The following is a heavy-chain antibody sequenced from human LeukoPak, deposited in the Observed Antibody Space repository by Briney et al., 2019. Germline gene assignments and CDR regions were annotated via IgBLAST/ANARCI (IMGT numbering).Heavy chain of an antibody. CDR2: INRSGST. CDR1: GGSFSGYY. Sequence: SETLSLTCAVYGGSFSGYYWSWIRQPPGKGLEWIGEINRSGSTNYNPSLKSRVTISVDTSKNQFSLKLSSVTAADTAVYYCARGRGTRRENWFDPWGQGTLVTVSS. CDR3: ARGRGTRRENWFDP. J-gene: IGHJ5*02. D-gene: IGHD1-7*01. V-gene: IGHV4-34*01.